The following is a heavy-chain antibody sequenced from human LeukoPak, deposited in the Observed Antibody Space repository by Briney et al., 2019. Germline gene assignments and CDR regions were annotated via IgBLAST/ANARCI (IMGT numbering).Heavy chain of an antibody. CDR3: ARAQRLEEIDS. V-gene: IGHV4-39*01. D-gene: IGHD6-25*01. CDR1: GASISSSGYY. CDR2: ISYTGTT. Sequence: SETLSLSCTVFGASISSSGYYWGWIRQPPGKGLEWIGCISYTGTTYYNPSLKSRLSISVDTSKNQFSLNLSSVTAADTAVYYSARAQRLEEIDSWGQGTLVTVSS. J-gene: IGHJ4*02.